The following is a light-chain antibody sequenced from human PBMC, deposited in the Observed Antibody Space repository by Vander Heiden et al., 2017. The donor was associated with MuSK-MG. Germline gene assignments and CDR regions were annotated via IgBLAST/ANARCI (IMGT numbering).Light chain of an antibody. CDR2: GAS. CDR3: QQDNNWPLT. CDR1: QSVRSN. V-gene: IGKV3-15*01. Sequence: EIVMTQSPATLSVSPGERATLSCRASQSVRSNLAWYQQKSGQAPRLLIYGASTRATGIPARFSGIGSGTEFTLTISSLQSEDFAVYYCQQDNNWPLTFGGGTKVEIK. J-gene: IGKJ4*01.